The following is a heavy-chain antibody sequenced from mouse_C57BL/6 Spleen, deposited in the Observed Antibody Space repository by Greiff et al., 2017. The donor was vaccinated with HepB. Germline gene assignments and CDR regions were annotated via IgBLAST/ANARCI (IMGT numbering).Heavy chain of an antibody. CDR2: ISSGSSTI. D-gene: IGHD1-1*01. V-gene: IGHV5-17*01. J-gene: IGHJ1*03. CDR1: GFTFSDYG. Sequence: EVKVEESGGGLVKPGGSLKLSCAASGFTFSDYGMHWVRQAPEKGLEWVAYISSGSSTIYYADTVKGRFTISRDNAKNTLFLQMTSLRSEDTAMYYCASSYGSSFWYFDVWGTGTTVTVSS. CDR3: ASSYGSSFWYFDV.